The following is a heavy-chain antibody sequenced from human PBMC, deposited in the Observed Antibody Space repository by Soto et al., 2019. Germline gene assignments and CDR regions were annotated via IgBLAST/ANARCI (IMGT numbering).Heavy chain of an antibody. D-gene: IGHD3-22*01. V-gene: IGHV4-39*01. Sequence: PSETLSLTCTVSCGSISNSSYYWGWIRQPPGKGLEWIGSIYYSGSTYYNPSLKSRVTISVDTSKNQFPLKLSSVTAADTAVYYCASLTYYYDSSGYFYLDYWGQGTLVTVSS. CDR3: ASLTYYYDSSGYFYLDY. CDR1: CGSISNSSYY. J-gene: IGHJ4*02. CDR2: IYYSGST.